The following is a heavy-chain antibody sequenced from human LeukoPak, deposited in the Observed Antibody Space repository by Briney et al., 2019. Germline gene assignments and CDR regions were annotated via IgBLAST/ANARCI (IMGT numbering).Heavy chain of an antibody. J-gene: IGHJ4*02. D-gene: IGHD3-10*01. V-gene: IGHV3-21*01. CDR1: GFTFSSYN. CDR3: ARDLARSSRGGISDY. CDR2: ISSSSSYI. Sequence: GGSLRLSCAASGFTFSSYNMNWVRQAPGKGLEWVSSISSSSSYIYYADSVKGRFTISRDNAKNSLYLQMNSLRAEDTAVYYCARDLARSSRGGISDYWGQGTLVTVSS.